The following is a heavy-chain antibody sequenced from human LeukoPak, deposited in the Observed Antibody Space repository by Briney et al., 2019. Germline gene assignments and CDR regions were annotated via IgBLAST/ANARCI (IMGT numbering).Heavy chain of an antibody. J-gene: IGHJ3*02. Sequence: PGGSLRLSCAASGFTFSSYCMHWVRQAPGKGLEWVGCIRPDGGNKYYADYVKGRVTMSRDNSKNTLYLQMSRLRAEDTAVYYCAKDTATMTHDAFDIWGQGTMVTVSS. D-gene: IGHD3-22*01. CDR1: GFTFSSYC. CDR2: IRPDGGNK. V-gene: IGHV3-30*02. CDR3: AKDTATMTHDAFDI.